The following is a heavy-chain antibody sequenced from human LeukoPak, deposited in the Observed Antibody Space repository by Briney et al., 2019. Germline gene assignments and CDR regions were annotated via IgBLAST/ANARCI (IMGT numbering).Heavy chain of an antibody. V-gene: IGHV3-48*02. CDR2: ISSSSTI. CDR1: GFTFSSYS. Sequence: GGSLRLSCAASGFTFSSYSMNWVRQAPGKGLEWVSYISSSSTIYYADSVKGRFTISRDNAKNSLYLQMNSLRDEDTAVYYCARASPYSSGALGVDYWGQGTLVTVSS. CDR3: ARASPYSSGALGVDY. J-gene: IGHJ4*02. D-gene: IGHD6-19*01.